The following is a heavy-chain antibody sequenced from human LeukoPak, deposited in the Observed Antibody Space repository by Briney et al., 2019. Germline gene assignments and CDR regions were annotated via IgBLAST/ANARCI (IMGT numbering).Heavy chain of an antibody. Sequence: GGSLRLSCAASGFTYSIYCGDCVRQAPGKGLVWVSRIKSDGSTNYADSVKGRFTISRDNAKNTVSLQMNSLRAEDTGVYYCARAPSEIGGYYPEYFRHWGQGTLVTVSS. CDR3: ARAPSEIGGYYPEYFRH. J-gene: IGHJ1*01. D-gene: IGHD3-22*01. CDR1: GFTYSIYC. CDR2: IKSDGST. V-gene: IGHV3-74*01.